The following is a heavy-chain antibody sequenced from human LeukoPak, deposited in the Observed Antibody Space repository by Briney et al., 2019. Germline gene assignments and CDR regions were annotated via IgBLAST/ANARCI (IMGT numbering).Heavy chain of an antibody. CDR3: ARDRGYSSSWSFRPNWFDP. CDR2: INTNTGNP. V-gene: IGHV7-4-1*02. Sequence: ASVKVSCKASGYTFTSYAMNWVRQAPGQGLEWMGWINTNTGNPTYAQGFTGRFVFSLDTSVSTAYLQISSLKAEDTAVYYCARDRGYSSSWSFRPNWFDPWGQGTLVTVSS. D-gene: IGHD6-13*01. CDR1: GYTFTSYA. J-gene: IGHJ5*02.